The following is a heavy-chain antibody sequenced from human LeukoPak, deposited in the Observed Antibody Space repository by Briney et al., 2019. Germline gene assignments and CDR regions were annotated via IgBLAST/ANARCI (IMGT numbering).Heavy chain of an antibody. J-gene: IGHJ6*03. V-gene: IGHV1-18*01. CDR2: ISAYNGNT. CDR1: GYIFTSYG. D-gene: IGHD2-2*01. CDR3: ARALFRSTDYYYYYYMDV. Sequence: ASAKVCCKASGYIFTSYGISLVRPTAGQGPEWMGWISAYNGNTNYAQKLQGRVTMTTDTSTSTAYMELRSLRSDDTAVYYCARALFRSTDYYYYYYMDVWGKGTTVTVSS.